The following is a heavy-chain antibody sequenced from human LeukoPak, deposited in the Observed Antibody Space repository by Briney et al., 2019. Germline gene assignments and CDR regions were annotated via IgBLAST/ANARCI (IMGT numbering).Heavy chain of an antibody. Sequence: GGSLRLSCAASGFSVSSNFMSWVRQAPGKGLEWVSVIYSGGTTYYSDSVKGRFTISRDNSKNTLSLQMNSLRAEDTAMYYCARGLGYCTSTTCLLPFDYWGQGTLVTVSS. V-gene: IGHV3-53*01. J-gene: IGHJ4*02. CDR2: IYSGGTT. CDR3: ARGLGYCTSTTCLLPFDY. D-gene: IGHD2-2*01. CDR1: GFSVSSNF.